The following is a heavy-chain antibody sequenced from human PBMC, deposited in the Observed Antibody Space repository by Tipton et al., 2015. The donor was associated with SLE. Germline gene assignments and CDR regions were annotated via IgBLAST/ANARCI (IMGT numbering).Heavy chain of an antibody. Sequence: TLSLTCAVYGGSFSGYYWSWIRQPPGKGLEWIGEINHSGSTNYNPSLESRVTISVDTSKNQFSLKLSSVTAADTAVYYCARGYDYVWGSYRFDAFDIWGQGTMVTVSS. CDR1: GGSFSGYY. CDR2: INHSGST. J-gene: IGHJ3*02. D-gene: IGHD3-16*02. V-gene: IGHV4-34*01. CDR3: ARGYDYVWGSYRFDAFDI.